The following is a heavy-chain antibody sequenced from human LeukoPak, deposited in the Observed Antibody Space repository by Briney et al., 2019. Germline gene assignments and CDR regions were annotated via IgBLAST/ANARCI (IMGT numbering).Heavy chain of an antibody. V-gene: IGHV3-21*01. D-gene: IGHD6-19*01. Sequence: GGSLRLSCAASGFTLSSYSMIWVRQAPGKGLEWVSSISSSSSYIYYADSVKGRFTISRDNAKNSLYLQMNSLRAEDTAVYYCAREDRGWYGFDYWGQGTLVTVSS. J-gene: IGHJ4*02. CDR2: ISSSSSYI. CDR1: GFTLSSYS. CDR3: AREDRGWYGFDY.